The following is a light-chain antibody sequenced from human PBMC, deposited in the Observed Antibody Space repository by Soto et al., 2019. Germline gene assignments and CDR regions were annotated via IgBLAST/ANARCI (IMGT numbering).Light chain of an antibody. CDR3: QQRSHWPS. V-gene: IGKV3-11*01. J-gene: IGKJ4*01. Sequence: EIVLTQSPVTLSLSPGERATLSCRASQSVSNYLAWYQQKPGQAPRLLIYDASNRATGIPPRFSGSGSGTDFTLTISSLAPEDFEVYYCQQRSHWPSFGGGTKVEIK. CDR1: QSVSNY. CDR2: DAS.